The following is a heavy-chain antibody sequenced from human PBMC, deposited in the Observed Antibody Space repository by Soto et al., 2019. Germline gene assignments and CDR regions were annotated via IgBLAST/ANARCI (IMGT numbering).Heavy chain of an antibody. CDR1: GYTFTNND. V-gene: IGHV1-8*01. D-gene: IGHD5-18*01. Sequence: QVQLVQSGAELKKPGASVRVSCKASGYTFTNNDVTWVRQATGQGLEWMGWMNPGSGDTGYAQKFQGRVTMTRDIPIATAYTELSSLRSEDTAIYYCARMASFGSLNWFDPWGQGTLVTVSS. J-gene: IGHJ5*01. CDR2: MNPGSGDT. CDR3: ARMASFGSLNWFDP.